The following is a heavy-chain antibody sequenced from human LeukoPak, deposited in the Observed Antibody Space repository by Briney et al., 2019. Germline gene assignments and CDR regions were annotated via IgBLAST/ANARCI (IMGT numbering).Heavy chain of an antibody. V-gene: IGHV1-46*01. D-gene: IGHD3-22*01. J-gene: IGHJ4*02. CDR2: INPNGGST. CDR1: GYTFTNYY. CDR3: ARAPRPPWDDSSGLDY. Sequence: ASVPVSRKASGYTFTNYYMHWLRPAPGQGLTWMGIINPNGGSTSYAQKFQGRVTMTRDTSTSTVYMDLSSLRSEDTAVYYCARAPRPPWDDSSGLDYWGQGTLVTVSS.